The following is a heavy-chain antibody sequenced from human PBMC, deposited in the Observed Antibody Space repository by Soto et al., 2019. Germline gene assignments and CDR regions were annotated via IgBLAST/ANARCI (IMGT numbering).Heavy chain of an antibody. V-gene: IGHV4-4*02. CDR1: GGSISSSNW. D-gene: IGHD3-10*01. CDR2: IYHSGST. CDR3: ASQELIWFGERYGMDV. J-gene: IGHJ6*02. Sequence: QVQLQESGPGLVKPSGTLSLTCAVSGGSISSSNWWSWVRQPPGKGLEWIGEIYHSGSTNYNPSLKSRVPIAVDKSKNQFSLKLSSVTAADTAVYYCASQELIWFGERYGMDVWGQGTTVTVSS.